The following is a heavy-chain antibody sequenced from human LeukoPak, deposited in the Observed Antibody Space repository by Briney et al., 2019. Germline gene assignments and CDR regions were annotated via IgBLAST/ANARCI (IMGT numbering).Heavy chain of an antibody. J-gene: IGHJ6*03. CDR2: ISYDGSNK. CDR3: ARGGNTMIVVVKYMDV. CDR1: GFTFSSYA. V-gene: IGHV3-30*04. D-gene: IGHD3-22*01. Sequence: GGSLRLSCAVSGFTFSSYAMHWVRQAPGKGLEWVAVISYDGSNKYYADSVKGRFTISRDNSKNTLYLQMNSLRAEDTAVYYCARGGNTMIVVVKYMDVWGKGTTVTVSS.